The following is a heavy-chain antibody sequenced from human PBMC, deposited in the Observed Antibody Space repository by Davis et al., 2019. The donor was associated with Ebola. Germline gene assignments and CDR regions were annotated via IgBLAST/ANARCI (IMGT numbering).Heavy chain of an antibody. D-gene: IGHD6-13*01. CDR3: ARDDSSSWYRYFQH. Sequence: ASVKVSCKASGYTFTNYGITWVRQAPGQGLEWMGWINPHNGNTNYAQNVQGRVIMTSDTATTTAYMEVGSLRSDDTAVYYCARDDSSSWYRYFQHWGQGTLVTVSS. CDR2: INPHNGNT. CDR1: GYTFTNYG. V-gene: IGHV1-18*04. J-gene: IGHJ1*01.